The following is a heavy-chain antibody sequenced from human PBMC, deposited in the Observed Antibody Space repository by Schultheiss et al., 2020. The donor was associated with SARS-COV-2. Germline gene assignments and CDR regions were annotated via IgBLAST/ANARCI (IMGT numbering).Heavy chain of an antibody. CDR1: GFTFSSSW. CDR3: ARGPPYSSGAADY. Sequence: GGSLRLSCAASGFTFSSSWMHWVRQAPGKGLVWVSVIYSGGSTYYADSVKGRFTVARDNSKNTLYLQMNSLRAEDTAVYYCARGPPYSSGAADYWGQGTLVTVSS. D-gene: IGHD6-19*01. CDR2: IYSGGST. V-gene: IGHV3-53*01. J-gene: IGHJ4*02.